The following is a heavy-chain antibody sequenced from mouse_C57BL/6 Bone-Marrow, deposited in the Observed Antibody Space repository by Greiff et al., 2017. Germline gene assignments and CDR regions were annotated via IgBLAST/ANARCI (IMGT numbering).Heavy chain of an antibody. CDR2: IYPGDGDT. V-gene: IGHV1-82*01. Sequence: QVQLKQSGPELVKPGASVKISCTASGFAFSSAWMNWVKQRPGQGLEWIGRIYPGDGDTNYNGKFKGKATLTADKSSSTAYLQLSSLTSEDSAVYFCAMHYGSSYNYWGKGTTLTVSS. CDR3: AMHYGSSYNY. CDR1: GFAFSSAW. D-gene: IGHD1-1*01. J-gene: IGHJ2*01.